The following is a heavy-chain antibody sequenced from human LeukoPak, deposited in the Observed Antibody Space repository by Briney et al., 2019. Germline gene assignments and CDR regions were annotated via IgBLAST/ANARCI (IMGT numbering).Heavy chain of an antibody. CDR1: GGSIISQY. V-gene: IGHV4-59*11. CDR2: IYYSGSS. Sequence: SETLSLTCTVSGGSIISQYWSWIRQPPGKGLEWIGYIYYSGSSNFNPSLKSRVTMSVDTPKNQFSLKLSSVTAADTAVYYCARLRDWFDPWGQGTLVTVSS. J-gene: IGHJ5*02. CDR3: ARLRDWFDP.